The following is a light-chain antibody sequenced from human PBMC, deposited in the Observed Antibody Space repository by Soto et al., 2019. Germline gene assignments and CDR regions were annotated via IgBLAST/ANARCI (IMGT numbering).Light chain of an antibody. CDR2: DVS. Sequence: QSALTQPASVSGSPGQSITISCTGTSSDVGAYNYVSWYQQEPGKAPKLMIHDVSNRPSGVSNRFSGSKSGNTASLTISGLQAEDEADYYCRSYTCSDTNVFGTGTKLTVL. CDR3: RSYTCSDTNV. V-gene: IGLV2-14*03. CDR1: SSDVGAYNY. J-gene: IGLJ1*01.